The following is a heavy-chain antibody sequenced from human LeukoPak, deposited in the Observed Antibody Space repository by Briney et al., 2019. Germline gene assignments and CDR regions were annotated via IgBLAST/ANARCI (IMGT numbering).Heavy chain of an antibody. CDR1: GYTFTTFY. Sequence: ASVTVSCKTSGYTFTTFYMHWVRQAPGQGLEWMGMINCSGGRTAYAQRFQGRVTMTRDTSTSTVYMELSSLRSEDTAVYYCAREMEWSQYHVGDYWGQGTLVTVPP. CDR3: AREMEWSQYHVGDY. J-gene: IGHJ4*02. V-gene: IGHV1-46*01. CDR2: INCSGGRT. D-gene: IGHD3-3*01.